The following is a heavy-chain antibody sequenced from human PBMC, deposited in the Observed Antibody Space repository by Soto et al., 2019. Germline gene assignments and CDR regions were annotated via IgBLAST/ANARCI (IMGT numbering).Heavy chain of an antibody. Sequence: QVQLQQWGAGLLKPSETLSLTCAVYGVSFSGYYWSWIRQPPGKGLEWIGPINHSGSTNYNPSLQSRVTISVDTAKNQFSLKLSSVTAAETAVYYCARTSRFDYWGQGTLVTVSS. V-gene: IGHV4-34*01. CDR1: GVSFSGYY. CDR3: ARTSRFDY. J-gene: IGHJ4*02. D-gene: IGHD6-6*01. CDR2: INHSGST.